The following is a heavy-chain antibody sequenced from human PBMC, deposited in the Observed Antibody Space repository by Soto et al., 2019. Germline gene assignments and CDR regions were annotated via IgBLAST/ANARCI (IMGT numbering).Heavy chain of an antibody. CDR1: GGSINNHY. Sequence: QVQLQESGPGLVKPSETLSLTCTVSGGSINNHYWSWIRQPPGKGLEWIGYIYYTGSTNYNPSLKSRVTISVDTSKNQFSLNLTSLTAADTAIYYCARSNWYSGYWGQGTLVTVSS. CDR3: ARSNWYSGY. D-gene: IGHD1-7*01. J-gene: IGHJ4*02. V-gene: IGHV4-59*11. CDR2: IYYTGST.